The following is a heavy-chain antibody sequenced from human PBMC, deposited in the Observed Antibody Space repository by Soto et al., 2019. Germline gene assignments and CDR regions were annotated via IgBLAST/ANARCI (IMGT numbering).Heavy chain of an antibody. Sequence: PGGSLRLSCAASGFTFSGSAMHWVRQASGKGLEWVGRIRSKANNYATAYGASVKGRFTISRDDSENTLYLQMNSLRAEDTAVYYCARGRVDGGELDLWGQGTLVTVSS. J-gene: IGHJ4*02. D-gene: IGHD1-26*01. CDR3: ARGRVDGGELDL. V-gene: IGHV3-73*01. CDR1: GFTFSGSA. CDR2: IRSKANNYAT.